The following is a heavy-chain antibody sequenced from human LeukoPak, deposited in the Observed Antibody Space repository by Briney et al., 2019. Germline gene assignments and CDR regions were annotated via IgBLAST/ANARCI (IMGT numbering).Heavy chain of an antibody. CDR1: GYTFTSYY. D-gene: IGHD3-16*01. Sequence: ASVKVSCKASGYTFTSYYMHWVRQAPGQGLEWMGIINPSGGSTSYAQKFQGRVTVTRDTSTSTVYMELSSLRAEDTAVYYCAKARWGYAFLDYWGQGTLVTVSS. J-gene: IGHJ4*02. CDR2: INPSGGST. V-gene: IGHV1-46*01. CDR3: AKARWGYAFLDY.